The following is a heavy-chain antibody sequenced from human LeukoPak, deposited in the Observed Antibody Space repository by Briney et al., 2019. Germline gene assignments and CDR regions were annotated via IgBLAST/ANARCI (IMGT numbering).Heavy chain of an antibody. CDR1: GFTFSNYY. Sequence: GGSLRLSCVASGFTFSNYYMHWVRQAPGKGLEWVAIISDDGERKFYADSVRGRITISRDKSKNTLFLQMNSLRADDTAVYFCAKDLSGHWCIDYWRQGTLVTVSS. CDR3: AKDLSGHWCIDY. V-gene: IGHV3-30*18. D-gene: IGHD4/OR15-4a*01. CDR2: ISDDGERK. J-gene: IGHJ4*02.